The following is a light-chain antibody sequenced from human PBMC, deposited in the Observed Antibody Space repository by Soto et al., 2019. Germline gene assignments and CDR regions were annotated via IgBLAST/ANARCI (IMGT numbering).Light chain of an antibody. CDR3: QHYVTSLTT. V-gene: IGKV3-20*01. Sequence: EIVLTQSPGTLSLSQGERATLSCGASQSVTSNYLAWYQQKPGQAPRLLIFGASIRVTGIPDRFIGSGSGTDFTLTISRLEPEYFAVYYCQHYVTSLTTFGQGTKVDI. CDR1: QSVTSNY. J-gene: IGKJ1*01. CDR2: GAS.